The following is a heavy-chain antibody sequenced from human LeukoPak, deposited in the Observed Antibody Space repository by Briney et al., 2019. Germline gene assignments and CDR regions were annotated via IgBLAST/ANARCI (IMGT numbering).Heavy chain of an antibody. J-gene: IGHJ2*01. CDR2: IYYSGST. D-gene: IGHD3-9*01. CDR1: GGSISSSSYY. V-gene: IGHV4-39*07. CDR3: ARDLTLYWYFDL. Sequence: SETLSLTCTVSGGSISSSSYYWGLIRQPPGKGLEWIGSIYYSGSTYYNLSLQSRVTISVDTSKNQFSLKLSSVTAADTAVYYCARDLTLYWYFDLWGRGTLVTVSS.